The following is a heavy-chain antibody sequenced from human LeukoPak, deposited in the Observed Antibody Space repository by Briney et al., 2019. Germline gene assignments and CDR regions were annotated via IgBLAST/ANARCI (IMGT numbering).Heavy chain of an antibody. Sequence: GGSLRLSCEVSGFTFSSYEMNWVRQAPGKGLEWVSYISSSGSSIYYADSVKGRFTISRDNAKNSLYLQMNSLRAEDTTVYYCATASQQIWTPDYWGQGTLVTVSS. CDR1: GFTFSSYE. V-gene: IGHV3-48*03. J-gene: IGHJ4*02. CDR2: ISSSGSSI. D-gene: IGHD5-18*01. CDR3: ATASQQIWTPDY.